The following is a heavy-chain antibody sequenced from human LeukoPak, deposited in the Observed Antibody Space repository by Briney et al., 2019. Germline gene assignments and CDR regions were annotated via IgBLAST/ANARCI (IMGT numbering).Heavy chain of an antibody. CDR2: IGGTNGRT. J-gene: IGHJ4*02. CDR3: AKHYYDSSGTPRYFDY. Sequence: GSLRLSCAASGFTFSSYAMSWVRQAPGKGLEWVSAIGGTNGRTYYADSVKGRFTISRDNSKNTLYLQMNSLGDEDTAVYYCAKHYYDSSGTPRYFDYWGQGTLVTVSS. D-gene: IGHD3-22*01. CDR1: GFTFSSYA. V-gene: IGHV3-23*01.